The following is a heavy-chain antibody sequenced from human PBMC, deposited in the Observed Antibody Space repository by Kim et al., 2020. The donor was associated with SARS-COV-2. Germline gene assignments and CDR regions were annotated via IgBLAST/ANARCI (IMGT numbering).Heavy chain of an antibody. J-gene: IGHJ5*02. V-gene: IGHV3-30*18. CDR3: AKCAGSRYNWFDP. CDR1: GFTFSSYG. CDR2: ISYDGSNK. Sequence: GGSLRLSCAASGFTFSSYGMHWVRQAPGKGLEWVAVISYDGSNKYYADSVKGRFTISRDNSKNTLYLQMNSLRAEDTAVYYCAKCAGSRYNWFDPWGQGTLVTVSS. D-gene: IGHD2-15*01.